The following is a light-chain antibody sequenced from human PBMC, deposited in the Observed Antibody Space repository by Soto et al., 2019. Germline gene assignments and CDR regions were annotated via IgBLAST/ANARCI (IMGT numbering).Light chain of an antibody. CDR3: CSFTTTTWV. Sequence: QSVLTQPASVSGSPGQSITISCPGTSSDIGGYNWVSWYQQHPGKAPKLIILEVSYRPSGVSNRFSGSKSGNTASLTISGLQAEDEADYYCCSFTTTTWVFGGGTKVTVL. CDR1: SSDIGGYNW. CDR2: EVS. V-gene: IGLV2-14*01. J-gene: IGLJ3*02.